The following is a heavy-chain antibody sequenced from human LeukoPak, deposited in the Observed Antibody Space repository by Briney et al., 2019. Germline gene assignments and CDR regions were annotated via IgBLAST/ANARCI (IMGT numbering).Heavy chain of an antibody. Sequence: PSETLSLTCAVYGGSFSGYYWTWIRQSPGKGLEWIGEINHSGSTNYNPSLRSRVTISVDTSKNQFSLKLSSVTAADTAVYYCARVRWSYYGSGSYFDYWGQGTLVTVSS. CDR2: INHSGST. V-gene: IGHV4-34*01. CDR3: ARVRWSYYGSGSYFDY. J-gene: IGHJ4*02. CDR1: GGSFSGYY. D-gene: IGHD3-10*01.